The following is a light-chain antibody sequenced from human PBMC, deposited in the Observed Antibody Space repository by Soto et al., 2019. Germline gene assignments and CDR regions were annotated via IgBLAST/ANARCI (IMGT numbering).Light chain of an antibody. V-gene: IGKV3D-15*01. CDR3: QQYNNWIT. Sequence: EIVLTQSPATLSLSPGERATLSCRASQTVSSDYLAWYQQKPGQAPRLLIYGASSRATGIPDRFSGSGSGTEFTLTISSLQSEDFAVYYCQQYNNWITFGQGTRLEIK. J-gene: IGKJ5*01. CDR1: QTVSSD. CDR2: GAS.